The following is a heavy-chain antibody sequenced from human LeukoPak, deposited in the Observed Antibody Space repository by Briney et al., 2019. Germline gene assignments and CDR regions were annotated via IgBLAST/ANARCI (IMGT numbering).Heavy chain of an antibody. Sequence: PSETLSLTCAVYGGSFSGYYWSWIRQPPGKGLEWIGEINHSGSTNYNPSLKSRVTISVDTSKDQFSLKLSSVTAADTAVYYCARGLSTVTTRGGAFDIWGQGTMVTVSS. J-gene: IGHJ3*02. CDR2: INHSGST. D-gene: IGHD4-17*01. CDR1: GGSFSGYY. V-gene: IGHV4-34*01. CDR3: ARGLSTVTTRGGAFDI.